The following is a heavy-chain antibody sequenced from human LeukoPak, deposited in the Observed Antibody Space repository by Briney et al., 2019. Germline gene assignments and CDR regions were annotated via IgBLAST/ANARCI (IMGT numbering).Heavy chain of an antibody. CDR3: ARGYCSGGSCYSYYYYNYMDV. Sequence: PSETLSLTCAVYGGSFSGYYWSWIRQPPGKGLEWIGEINHSGSTNYNPSLKSRVTISVDTSKNQFSLKLSSVTAADTAVYYCARGYCSGGSCYSYYYYNYMDVWGKGTTDTVSS. CDR2: INHSGST. J-gene: IGHJ6*03. D-gene: IGHD2-15*01. V-gene: IGHV4-34*01. CDR1: GGSFSGYY.